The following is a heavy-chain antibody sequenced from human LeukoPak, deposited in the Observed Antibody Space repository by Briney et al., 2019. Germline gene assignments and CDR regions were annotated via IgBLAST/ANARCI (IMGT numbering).Heavy chain of an antibody. D-gene: IGHD4-11*01. CDR3: ATFYSNYDYYYYGMDV. Sequence: ASVKVSCKASGYTFTSYGISWVRQAPGQGLEWMGRIKPNSGGTNYARKFQGRVTMTRDTSISTAYMELSRLRSDDTAVYYCATFYSNYDYYYYGMDVWGQGTTVTVSS. CDR1: GYTFTSYG. CDR2: IKPNSGGT. J-gene: IGHJ6*02. V-gene: IGHV1-2*06.